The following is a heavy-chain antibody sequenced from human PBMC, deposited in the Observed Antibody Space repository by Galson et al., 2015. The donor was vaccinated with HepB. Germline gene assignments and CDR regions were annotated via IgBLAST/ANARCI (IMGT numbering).Heavy chain of an antibody. CDR2: ISGSGGRT. Sequence: SLRLSCAASGFTFSSYAINWVRQAPGKGLEWVSSISGSGGRTHYADSVKGRFTISRDNSKNTPYLQMNSLRAEDTAVYYCAKGWSAVFYDMDVWGQGTTVIVSS. CDR3: AKGWSAVFYDMDV. D-gene: IGHD2-8*01. V-gene: IGHV3-23*01. CDR1: GFTFSSYA. J-gene: IGHJ6*02.